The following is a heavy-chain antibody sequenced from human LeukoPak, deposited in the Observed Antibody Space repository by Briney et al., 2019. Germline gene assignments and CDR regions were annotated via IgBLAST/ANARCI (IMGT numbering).Heavy chain of an antibody. CDR2: IYYTGST. J-gene: IGHJ3*02. V-gene: IGHV4-59*08. Sequence: KPSETLSLTCIVSGGSISSYYWSWIRQPPGKGLEWIGYIYYTGSTNYSPSLKSRVTISVDTFKNQLSLKLRSVTAADTAVYYCARQDSGTYLNPLDIWGRGTVVTVSS. CDR1: GGSISSYY. D-gene: IGHD1-26*01. CDR3: ARQDSGTYLNPLDI.